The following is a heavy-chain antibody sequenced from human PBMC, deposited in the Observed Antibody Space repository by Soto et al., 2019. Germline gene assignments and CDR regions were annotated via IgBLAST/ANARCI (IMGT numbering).Heavy chain of an antibody. CDR2: IYYNGST. Sequence: SETLSLTCTVSGGSVSSRSYFWGWIRQPPGKGLEWIGTIYYNGSTYYNPSLKSRVTLSVDTSKNQFSLKLTSVTASDTAVYYCASPKIAFYNWFDPWGQGTLVTVSS. V-gene: IGHV4-39*01. D-gene: IGHD3-3*02. CDR3: ASPKIAFYNWFDP. CDR1: GGSVSSRSYF. J-gene: IGHJ5*02.